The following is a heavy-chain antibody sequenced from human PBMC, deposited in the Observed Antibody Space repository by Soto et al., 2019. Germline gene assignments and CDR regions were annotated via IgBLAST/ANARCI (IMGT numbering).Heavy chain of an antibody. CDR1: GFSFNTYA. CDR2: INYSGRPT. Sequence: EVQLLESGGGLVQPGGSLRLSCETSGFSFNTYAMTWVRQAPGMGLEWVAVINYSGRPTFHAQSVKGRFPISRDTSRNTVFLQMDSLIAEATAVYYCVKQRCSWKTYYYNIDVWGLGTTVNVSS. J-gene: IGHJ6*02. CDR3: VKQRCSWKTYYYNIDV. V-gene: IGHV3-23*01. D-gene: IGHD3-10*02.